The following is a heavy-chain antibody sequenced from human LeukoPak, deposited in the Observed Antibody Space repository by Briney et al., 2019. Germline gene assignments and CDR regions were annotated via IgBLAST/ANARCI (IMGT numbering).Heavy chain of an antibody. CDR3: LRASTTVPNLLDY. D-gene: IGHD4-17*01. CDR1: GFTFSSYW. CDR2: IKGNGSDT. Sequence: GGSLRLSCAASGFTFSSYWMHWVRQTPGKGLVWVSRIKGNGSDTLYAYSVKGRFTISRDNSKNTLYLQTRTLGDDDKAVYYSLRASTTVPNLLDYWGQGALVSVCS. V-gene: IGHV3-74*01. J-gene: IGHJ4*02.